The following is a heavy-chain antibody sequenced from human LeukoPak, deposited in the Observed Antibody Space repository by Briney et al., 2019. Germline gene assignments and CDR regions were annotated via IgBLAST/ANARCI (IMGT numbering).Heavy chain of an antibody. V-gene: IGHV4-59*01. CDR3: ARELSPIWNYVAFDI. Sequence: SETLSLTCTVSGDSISSYYWSWIRQPPGKGLEWIGYIYYSGSTNYNPSLKSRVTISVDTSKNQFALKLSSVTAADTAVYYCARELSPIWNYVAFDIWGQGTMVTVSS. CDR2: IYYSGST. D-gene: IGHD1-7*01. J-gene: IGHJ3*02. CDR1: GDSISSYY.